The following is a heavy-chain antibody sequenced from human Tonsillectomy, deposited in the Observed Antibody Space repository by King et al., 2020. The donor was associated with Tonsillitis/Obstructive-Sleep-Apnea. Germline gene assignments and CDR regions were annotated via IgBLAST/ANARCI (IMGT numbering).Heavy chain of an antibody. Sequence: VQLVESGGGVVQPGRSLRLSCAASGFTFSSYGMHWVRQAPGKGLEWVAVIGDDGSNKYYADSVKGRFTISRDNSKNTMYLQMNSLRAEDTAVYYCARGEYDCSSTSCYGGAFWYFDLWGRGTLVTVSS. V-gene: IGHV3-33*01. J-gene: IGHJ2*01. D-gene: IGHD2-2*01. CDR1: GFTFSSYG. CDR2: IGDDGSNK. CDR3: ARGEYDCSSTSCYGGAFWYFDL.